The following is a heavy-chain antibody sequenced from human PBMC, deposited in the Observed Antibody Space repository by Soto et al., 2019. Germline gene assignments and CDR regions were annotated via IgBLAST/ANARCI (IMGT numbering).Heavy chain of an antibody. D-gene: IGHD3-10*01. J-gene: IGHJ1*01. Sequence: DSVKVSCKASGYTFTSYGISWVRQAPGQGLEWMGWISAYNGNTNYAQKLQGRVTMTTDTSTSTAYMELRSLRSDGTAVYYCATDLGVALAPLSILYFQQWGQGTVVTVSS. CDR3: ATDLGVALAPLSILYFQQ. V-gene: IGHV1-18*04. CDR2: ISAYNGNT. CDR1: GYTFTSYG.